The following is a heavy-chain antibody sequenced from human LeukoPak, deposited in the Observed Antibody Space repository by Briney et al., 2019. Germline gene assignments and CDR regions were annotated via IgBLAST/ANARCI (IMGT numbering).Heavy chain of an antibody. V-gene: IGHV1-18*01. Sequence: ASVKVSCKASGYTFTSYDINWVRQATGQGLEWMGWMNPNNANTNYAQKLQGRVTMTTDTSTSTAYMELRSLRSDDTAVYYCASHKYCSSTSCYAFDIWGQGTMVTVSS. CDR3: ASHKYCSSTSCYAFDI. CDR2: MNPNNANT. CDR1: GYTFTSYD. D-gene: IGHD2-2*01. J-gene: IGHJ3*02.